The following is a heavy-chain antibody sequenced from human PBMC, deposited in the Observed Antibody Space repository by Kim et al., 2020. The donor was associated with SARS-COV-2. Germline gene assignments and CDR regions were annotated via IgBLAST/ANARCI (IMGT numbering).Heavy chain of an antibody. CDR1: GGSISVYY. CDR3: ARGVRLVVVSRYHYFDY. V-gene: IGHV4-59*01. Sequence: SETLSLTCTVSGGSISVYYWSWIRQPPGKGLEWIGYIHYSGSTNYNPPLKSRATISVDTSKNQFSLKLSSVTAADTAVYYCARGVRLVVVSRYHYFDYWGQGTLVTVSS. J-gene: IGHJ4*02. CDR2: IHYSGST. D-gene: IGHD2-15*01.